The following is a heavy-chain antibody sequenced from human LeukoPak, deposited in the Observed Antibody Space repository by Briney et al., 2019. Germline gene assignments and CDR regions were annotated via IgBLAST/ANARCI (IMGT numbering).Heavy chain of an antibody. CDR3: AAGMVQHRHYYYGMDV. Sequence: ASVKVSCKASGYTFTSYGISWVRQAPGQGLEWMGWISAYNGNTNYAQKLQGRVTMTTDTSTSTAYMELSRLRSDDTAVYYCAAGMVQHRHYYYGMDVWGQGTTVTVSS. V-gene: IGHV1-18*01. CDR2: ISAYNGNT. CDR1: GYTFTSYG. J-gene: IGHJ6*02. D-gene: IGHD3-10*01.